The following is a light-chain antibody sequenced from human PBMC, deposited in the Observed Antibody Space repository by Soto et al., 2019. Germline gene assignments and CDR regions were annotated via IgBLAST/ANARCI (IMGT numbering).Light chain of an antibody. CDR2: DTS. CDR1: QSVTDTY. CDR3: QQYGASPLT. Sequence: EIVLTQSPGTQSLSPGERVTLSCRASQSVTDTYLAWYQQKPGQAPRLLIYDTSIRATGIPDRFSGSGSGTDFSLTISRLEPQDFAVYYCQQYGASPLTFGGGTRVEIK. V-gene: IGKV3-20*01. J-gene: IGKJ4*01.